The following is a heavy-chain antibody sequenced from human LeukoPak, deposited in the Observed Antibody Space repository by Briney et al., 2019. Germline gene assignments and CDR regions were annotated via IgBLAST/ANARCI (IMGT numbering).Heavy chain of an antibody. J-gene: IGHJ2*01. D-gene: IGHD6-19*01. CDR1: GGSISSYY. CDR2: IYYSGST. CDR3: ARLEVSSGWDHWYFDL. V-gene: IGHV4-59*08. Sequence: PSETLSLTCTVSGGSISSYYWSWIRQPPGKGLEWIGYIYYSGSTNYNPSLKSRVTISVDTSKNQFSLKLSSVTAADTAVYYCARLEVSSGWDHWYFDLWGRGTLVTVSS.